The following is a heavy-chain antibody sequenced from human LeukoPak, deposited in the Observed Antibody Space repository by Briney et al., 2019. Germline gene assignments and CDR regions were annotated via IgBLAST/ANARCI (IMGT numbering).Heavy chain of an antibody. CDR3: ARDSEVPMGFWRSRAYYFDY. J-gene: IGHJ4*02. D-gene: IGHD3-3*01. CDR1: GFTFSSYW. Sequence: GGSLRLSCAASGFTFSSYWMSWVRQAPGKGLEWVANIKQDGSEKYYVDSVKGRFTISRDNAKNSLYLQMNSLRAEDTAVYYCARDSEVPMGFWRSRAYYFDYWGQGTLVTVSS. CDR2: IKQDGSEK. V-gene: IGHV3-7*01.